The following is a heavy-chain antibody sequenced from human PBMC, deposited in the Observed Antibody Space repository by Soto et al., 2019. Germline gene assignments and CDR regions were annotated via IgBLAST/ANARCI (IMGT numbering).Heavy chain of an antibody. CDR3: ARDLRVRFLEWHPTRYCYYGMDV. CDR1: GRTFSSYA. V-gene: IGHV1-69*06. J-gene: IGHJ6*02. Sequence: ASVKVSCKASGRTFSSYAISWVRQAPGQGLEWMGGIIPIFRTANYAQKFQGSVTITADSSTSTAYMELRRLRSEDTAGYYCARDLRVRFLEWHPTRYCYYGMDVWGQGTTVTVAS. CDR2: IIPIFRTA. D-gene: IGHD3-3*01.